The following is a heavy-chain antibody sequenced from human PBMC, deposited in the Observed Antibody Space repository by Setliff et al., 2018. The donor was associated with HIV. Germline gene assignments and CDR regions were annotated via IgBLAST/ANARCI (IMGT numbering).Heavy chain of an antibody. J-gene: IGHJ4*02. V-gene: IGHV1-69*05. CDR3: AREGEGSGWSRLDN. D-gene: IGHD6-19*01. Sequence: VASVKVSCKASGGTFSSYAISWVRQAPGQGLEWMGGIIPIFGTANYAQKFQGRVTMTRNTSISTAYMELSSLRSDDTAVYYCAREGEGSGWSRLDNWGQGTLVTVSS. CDR1: GGTFSSYA. CDR2: IIPIFGTA.